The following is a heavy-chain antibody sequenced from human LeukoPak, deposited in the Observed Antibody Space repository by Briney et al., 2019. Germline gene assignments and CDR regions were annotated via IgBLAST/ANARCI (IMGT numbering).Heavy chain of an antibody. J-gene: IGHJ3*02. CDR2: IYYSGST. CDR3: ARHGWDTSLAFDI. Sequence: PSETLSLTCTVSGGSISSYYWSWIRQPPGKGLEWIGYIYYSGSTNYNPSLKSRVTISVDTSKNQFSLKLSSVTAADTAVYYCARHGWDTSLAFDIWGQGTMVTVSS. CDR1: GGSISSYY. D-gene: IGHD5-18*01. V-gene: IGHV4-59*08.